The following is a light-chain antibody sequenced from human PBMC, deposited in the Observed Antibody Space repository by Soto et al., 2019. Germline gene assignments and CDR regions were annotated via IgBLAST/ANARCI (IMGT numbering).Light chain of an antibody. V-gene: IGLV2-8*01. CDR2: EVD. CDR1: SSDVGGYNY. Sequence: QSALTQPPSASGSPGQSVTISCNGTSSDVGGYNYVSWYQHHPGKAPKLIIYEVDERPSGVPDRFSGSKSGNTASLTVSGLQVEDEADYYCSSYVGSNNFPYVFGTGPKLTVL. J-gene: IGLJ1*01. CDR3: SSYVGSNNFPYV.